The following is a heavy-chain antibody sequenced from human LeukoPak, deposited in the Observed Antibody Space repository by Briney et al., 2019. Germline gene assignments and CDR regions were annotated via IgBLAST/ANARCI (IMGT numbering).Heavy chain of an antibody. CDR3: ARDNTEDDFNAFDI. J-gene: IGHJ3*02. Sequence: ASVMVSCKASGYTFTSYYMHWVRQAPGQGLEWMGWIKPDDGETKYAQNFQGRVTMTRYTSISTTYMELSGLRSDDTALYYCARDNTEDDFNAFDIWGQGTMVTVSS. D-gene: IGHD3-3*01. CDR2: IKPDDGET. CDR1: GYTFTSYY. V-gene: IGHV1-2*02.